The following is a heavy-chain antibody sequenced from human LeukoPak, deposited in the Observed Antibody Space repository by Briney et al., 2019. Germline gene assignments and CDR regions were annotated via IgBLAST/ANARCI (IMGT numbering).Heavy chain of an antibody. V-gene: IGHV5-51*01. Sequence: GESLKISCKGSGYNFTNYWIAWVRQMPGKGPECMGVIYLGGSDTTYSPSFQGQVTISADRSISTAYLQWSGLKASDTAMYYCARPHCSAANCYPYYFDYWGQGPLVTVSS. D-gene: IGHD2-15*01. CDR3: ARPHCSAANCYPYYFDY. CDR1: GYNFTNYW. J-gene: IGHJ4*02. CDR2: IYLGGSDT.